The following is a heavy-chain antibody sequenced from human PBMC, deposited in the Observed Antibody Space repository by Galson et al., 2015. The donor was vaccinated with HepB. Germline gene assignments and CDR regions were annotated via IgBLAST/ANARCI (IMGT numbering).Heavy chain of an antibody. CDR2: IGSRSGYI. V-gene: IGHV3-21*01. CDR1: GFTVSGHS. D-gene: IGHD6-13*01. J-gene: IGHJ4*02. Sequence: SLRLSCAASGFTVSGHSMHWVRQAPGKGLEWVSSIGSRSGYIYYADSVKGRFTMSRDNAKNSLHLQMNSLRAEDTAVYYCARDPSSGTADYWGQGTLVTVSS. CDR3: ARDPSSGTADY.